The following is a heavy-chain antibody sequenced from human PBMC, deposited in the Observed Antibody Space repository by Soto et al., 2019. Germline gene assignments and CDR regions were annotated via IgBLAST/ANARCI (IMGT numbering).Heavy chain of an antibody. V-gene: IGHV1-8*01. J-gene: IGHJ6*02. CDR3: ARGYCSSTSCYYYYGMDV. CDR2: MNPNSGNT. CDR1: GYTFTSYD. D-gene: IGHD2-2*01. Sequence: GASVKVSCKASGYTFTSYDINWVRQATGQGLEWMGWMNPNSGNTGYAQKFQGRVTMTRNTSISTADMELSSLRSEDTAVYYCARGYCSSTSCYYYYGMDVWGQGTTVTVSS.